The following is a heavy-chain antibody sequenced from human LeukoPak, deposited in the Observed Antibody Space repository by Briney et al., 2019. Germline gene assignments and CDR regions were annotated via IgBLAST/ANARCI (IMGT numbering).Heavy chain of an antibody. D-gene: IGHD6-19*01. CDR3: ARVAGSKSGWSQYYYYYYYMDV. J-gene: IGHJ6*03. CDR1: GYTFTSYG. V-gene: IGHV1-18*01. Sequence: RASVKVSCKASGYTFTSYGISWVRQAPGQGLEWMGWISAYNGNTNYAQKLQGRVTMTTDTSTSTAYMELRSLRSDDTAVYYCARVAGSKSGWSQYYYYYYYMDVWGKGTTVTVSS. CDR2: ISAYNGNT.